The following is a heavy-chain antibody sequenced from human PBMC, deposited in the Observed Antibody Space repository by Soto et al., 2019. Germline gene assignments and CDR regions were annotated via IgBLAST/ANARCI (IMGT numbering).Heavy chain of an antibody. D-gene: IGHD2-15*01. CDR2: IIPIFGTA. J-gene: IGHJ4*02. CDR1: GGTFSSYA. CDR3: ARDLGGDCSGGSCYYNFDY. V-gene: IGHV1-69*13. Sequence: GASVKVSCKASGGTFSSYAISWVRQAPGQGLEWMGGIIPIFGTANYAQKFQGRVTITADESTSTAYMELSSLRSEDTAVYYCARDLGGDCSGGSCYYNFDYWGQVTLVTVSS.